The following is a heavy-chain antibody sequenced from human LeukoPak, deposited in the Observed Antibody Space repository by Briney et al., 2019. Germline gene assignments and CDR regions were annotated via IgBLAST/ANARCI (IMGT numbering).Heavy chain of an antibody. V-gene: IGHV3-9*01. J-gene: IGHJ4*02. CDR3: AKTPLTGTLGY. CDR2: ISWNSGSI. CDR1: GFTFDDYA. Sequence: GGSLRLSCAASGFTFDDYAMHWVRQAPGKGLEWVSGISWNSGSIGYADSVKGRFTISRDNSKNTLYLQMNSLRAEDTAVYYCAKTPLTGTLGYWGQGTLVTVSS. D-gene: IGHD1-7*01.